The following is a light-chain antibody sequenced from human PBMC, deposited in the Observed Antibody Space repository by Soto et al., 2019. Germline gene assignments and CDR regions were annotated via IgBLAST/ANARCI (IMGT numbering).Light chain of an antibody. J-gene: IGLJ1*01. CDR2: EGT. Sequence: QSALTQPASVSGSPGQSITISCTGTSSDVGSYNRVSWYQQHPGKAPKLMIYEGTKRPSGVSTRFSGSKSGNTASLTISGLLAEDEGAYYCCSYTTTYTYVFGTGTKLTVL. CDR1: SSDVGSYNR. V-gene: IGLV2-23*01. CDR3: CSYTTTYTYV.